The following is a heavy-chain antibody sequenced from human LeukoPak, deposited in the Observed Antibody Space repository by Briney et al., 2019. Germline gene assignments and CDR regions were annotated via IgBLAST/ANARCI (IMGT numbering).Heavy chain of an antibody. CDR1: GYTFTSYG. V-gene: IGHV1-69*13. Sequence: GASVKVSCKASGYTFTSYGISWVRQAPGQGLEWMGGIIPIFGTANYAQKFQGRVTITADESTSTAYMELSSLRSEDTAVYYCARGWSGVLWFGELNYWGQGTLVTVSS. J-gene: IGHJ4*02. CDR3: ARGWSGVLWFGELNY. CDR2: IIPIFGTA. D-gene: IGHD3-10*01.